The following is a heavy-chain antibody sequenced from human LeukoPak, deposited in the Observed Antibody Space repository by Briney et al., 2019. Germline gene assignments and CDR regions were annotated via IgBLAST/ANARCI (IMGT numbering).Heavy chain of an antibody. V-gene: IGHV3-23*01. CDR3: AKISTTVTSGWFDP. CDR1: GFTFSRYA. J-gene: IGHJ5*02. Sequence: GGSLRLSCAASGFTFSRYAMTWVRQAPGKGLDWVSGISATGGSTYYADSVRGRFTISRDNSKNTLYLQMNSLRAEDTAIYYCAKISTTVTSGWFDPWGQGTLVTVSS. CDR2: ISATGGST. D-gene: IGHD4-17*01.